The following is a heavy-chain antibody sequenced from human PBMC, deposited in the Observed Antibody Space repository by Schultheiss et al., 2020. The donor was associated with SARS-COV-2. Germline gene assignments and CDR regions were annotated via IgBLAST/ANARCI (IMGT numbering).Heavy chain of an antibody. CDR2: IWYDGSNK. V-gene: IGHV3-33*01. Sequence: GGSLRLSCAASGFTFSSYGMHWVRQAPGKGLEWVAVIWYDGSNKYYADSVKGRFTISRDNSKNTLYLQMNSLRAEDTAVYYCARSEVRDCTNGVCSNYYYGMDVWGQGTTVTVSS. D-gene: IGHD2-8*01. CDR1: GFTFSSYG. J-gene: IGHJ6*02. CDR3: ARSEVRDCTNGVCSNYYYGMDV.